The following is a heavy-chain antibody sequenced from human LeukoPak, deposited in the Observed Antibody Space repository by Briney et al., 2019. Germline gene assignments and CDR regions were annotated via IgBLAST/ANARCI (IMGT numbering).Heavy chain of an antibody. Sequence: PGGSLRLSCAASGIIFSNYCMHWVRQAPGKGLVWVSRINRDGSSTSYADSVRGRFTISRDNAKKSLYLQMNSLRVEDTAVYYCARDGDEYSYGYGDAFDIWGQGTMVTVSS. CDR1: GIIFSNYC. J-gene: IGHJ3*02. V-gene: IGHV3-74*01. D-gene: IGHD5-18*01. CDR2: INRDGSST. CDR3: ARDGDEYSYGYGDAFDI.